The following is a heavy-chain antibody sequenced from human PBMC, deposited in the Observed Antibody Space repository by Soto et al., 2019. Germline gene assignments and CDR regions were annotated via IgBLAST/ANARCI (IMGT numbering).Heavy chain of an antibody. J-gene: IGHJ6*02. CDR3: ARDTRVFGVVTLSYYYGMDV. V-gene: IGHV3-21*01. Sequence: KPGGSLRLSCAASGFTFSSYSMNWVRQAPGKGLEWVSSISSSSSYIYYADSVKGRFTISRDNAKNSLYLQMNSLRAEDTAVYYCARDTRVFGVVTLSYYYGMDVWGQGTTVTVSS. CDR1: GFTFSSYS. CDR2: ISSSSSYI. D-gene: IGHD3-3*01.